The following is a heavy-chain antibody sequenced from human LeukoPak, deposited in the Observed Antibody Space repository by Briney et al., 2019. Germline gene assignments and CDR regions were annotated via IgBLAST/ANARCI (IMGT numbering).Heavy chain of an antibody. CDR3: ARDQEAIAAAGTSAFDY. V-gene: IGHV3-66*01. J-gene: IGHJ4*02. Sequence: GSLRLSCTASGFTVSSNYMSWVRQAPGKGLEWLSVIYTGGSTYYADSVKGRFTISRDNSKNTLYLQMNSLRAEDTAVYYCARDQEAIAAAGTSAFDYWGQGTLVTVSS. D-gene: IGHD6-13*01. CDR1: GFTVSSNY. CDR2: IYTGGST.